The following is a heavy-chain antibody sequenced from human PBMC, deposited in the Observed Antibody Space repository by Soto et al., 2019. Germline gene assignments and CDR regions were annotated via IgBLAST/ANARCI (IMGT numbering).Heavy chain of an antibody. D-gene: IGHD3-10*01. V-gene: IGHV4-31*03. Sequence: QVQLQESGPGLVKPSQTLSLTCTVSGGSISSGGYYWSWIRQHPGKGLEWIGYIYYSGSTYYNPSLKSRVTISAYTSKNQFTLKLCSVTAADTAVYYCARTYYYGSGSESYYFDYWGQGTLVTVSS. J-gene: IGHJ4*02. CDR2: IYYSGST. CDR3: ARTYYYGSGSESYYFDY. CDR1: GGSISSGGYY.